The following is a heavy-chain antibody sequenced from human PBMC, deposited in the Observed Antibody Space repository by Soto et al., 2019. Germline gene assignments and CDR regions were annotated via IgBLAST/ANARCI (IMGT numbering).Heavy chain of an antibody. Sequence: ASVKVSCKASGYTFTSYGISWVRQAPGQGLEWMGWINPNSGGTNYAQKFQGWVTMTRDTSISTAYMELSRLRSDDTAVYYCARGWGSPPIFDYWGKGTLVTVS. CDR2: INPNSGGT. J-gene: IGHJ4*02. V-gene: IGHV1-2*04. D-gene: IGHD7-27*01. CDR1: GYTFTSYG. CDR3: ARGWGSPPIFDY.